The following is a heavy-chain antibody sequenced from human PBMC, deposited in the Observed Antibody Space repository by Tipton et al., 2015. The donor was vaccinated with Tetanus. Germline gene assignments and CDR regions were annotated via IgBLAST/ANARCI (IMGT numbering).Heavy chain of an antibody. CDR2: IYFQGST. D-gene: IGHD6-19*01. CDR1: GASISDKKYY. J-gene: IGHJ5*02. Sequence: TLSLTCTVSGASISDKKYYWGWIRQAPGKGLEWIASIYFQGSTYYSPSLKSRLTIDVDTSQNLFSLKLTSVTAADTAVYYCAFLPKHWLVPSFDPWGQGTLVTVSS. CDR3: AFLPKHWLVPSFDP. V-gene: IGHV4-39*02.